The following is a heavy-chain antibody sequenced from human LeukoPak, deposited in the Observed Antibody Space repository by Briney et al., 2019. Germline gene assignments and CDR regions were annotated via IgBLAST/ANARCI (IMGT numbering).Heavy chain of an antibody. CDR3: ARGSPVGATGY. D-gene: IGHD1-26*01. J-gene: IGHJ4*02. Sequence: PSETLSLTCAVYGGSFSGHYWSWIRQPPGKGLEWIGYIYYSGSTNYNPSLKSRVTISVDTSKNQFSLKLSSVTAADTAVYYCARGSPVGATGYWGQGTLVTVSS. CDR1: GGSFSGHY. CDR2: IYYSGST. V-gene: IGHV4-34*01.